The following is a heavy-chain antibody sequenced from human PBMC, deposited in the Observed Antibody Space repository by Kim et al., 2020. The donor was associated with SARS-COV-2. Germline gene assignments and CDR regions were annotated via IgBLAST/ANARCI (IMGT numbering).Heavy chain of an antibody. CDR1: GFTFSSYS. CDR2: ISSSSSYI. J-gene: IGHJ6*02. Sequence: GGSLRLSCAASGFTFSSYSMNWVRQAPGKGLEWVSSISSSSSYIYYADSVKGRFTISRDNAKNSLYLQMNSLRAEDTAVYYCARDLRLWVVPAAIGYYYGMDVWGQGTTGTVSS. V-gene: IGHV3-21*01. D-gene: IGHD2-2*01. CDR3: ARDLRLWVVPAAIGYYYGMDV.